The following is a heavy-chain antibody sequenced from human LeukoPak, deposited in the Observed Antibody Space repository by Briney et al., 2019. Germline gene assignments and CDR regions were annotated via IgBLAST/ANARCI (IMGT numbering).Heavy chain of an antibody. J-gene: IGHJ3*02. V-gene: IGHV1-18*01. CDR3: ASGSIWFGELLGAFDI. CDR2: ISAYNGNT. Sequence: ASVKVSCKASGYTFTSYGISWVRQAPGQGLEWMGWISAYNGNTNYAQKLQGRVTMTTDTSTSTAYMELRSLRSDDTAVYYCASGSIWFGELLGAFDIWGQGTMVTVSS. CDR1: GYTFTSYG. D-gene: IGHD3-10*01.